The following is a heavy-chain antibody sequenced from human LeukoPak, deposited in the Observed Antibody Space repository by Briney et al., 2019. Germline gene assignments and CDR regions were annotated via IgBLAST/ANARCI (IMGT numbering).Heavy chain of an antibody. CDR2: IYYSGST. CDR3: ARVKSSSSLELDY. D-gene: IGHD6-6*01. V-gene: IGHV4-59*01. Sequence: PSETLSLTCTVSGGSISSYYWSWIRQPPGKGLEWIGYIYYSGSTNYNPSLKSRVTISVDTSKNQFSLKLSSVTAADTAVYYCARVKSSSSLELDYWGQGTLVTVSS. J-gene: IGHJ4*02. CDR1: GGSISSYY.